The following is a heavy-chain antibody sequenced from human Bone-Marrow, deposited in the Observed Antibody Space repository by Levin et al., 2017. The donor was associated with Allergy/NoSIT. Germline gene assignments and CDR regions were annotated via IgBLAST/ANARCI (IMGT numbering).Heavy chain of an antibody. CDR1: GFNFTNAW. CDR2: IKSRNDGGTT. Sequence: KAGGSLRLSCAASGFNFTNAWMSWVRQAPGKGLEWVGRIKSRNDGGTTDYAAPVKGRFIISKDVSKNTIYLQMNSLKTQDTAVYYCSTEGGHCSGGSCYLLPFYYGMDVWGQGTTVTVSS. V-gene: IGHV3-15*01. CDR3: STEGGHCSGGSCYLLPFYYGMDV. J-gene: IGHJ6*02. D-gene: IGHD2-15*01.